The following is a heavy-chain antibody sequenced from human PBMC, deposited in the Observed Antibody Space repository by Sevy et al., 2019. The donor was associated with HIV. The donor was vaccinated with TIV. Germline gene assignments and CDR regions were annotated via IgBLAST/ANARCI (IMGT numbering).Heavy chain of an antibody. CDR2: IIPILGTT. J-gene: IGHJ4*02. CDR1: GGIFKTYG. V-gene: IGHV1-69*13. CDR3: ARGGGNGWYYFDY. D-gene: IGHD6-19*01. Sequence: ASVKVSCKASGGIFKTYGFSWVLQAPGQGPEWVGGIIPILGTTNYAQKFQDRVTISADEYTKTVHMELRNLRSEDTGVYYCARGGGNGWYYFDYWGQETLVTVSS.